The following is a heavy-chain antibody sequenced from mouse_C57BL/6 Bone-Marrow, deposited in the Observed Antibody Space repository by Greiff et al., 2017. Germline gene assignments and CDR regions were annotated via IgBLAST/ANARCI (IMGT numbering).Heavy chain of an antibody. Sequence: VQLQQSGPELVKPGASVKISCKASGYTFTDYYMNWVKQSHGKSLEWIGDINPNNGGTRYNQKFKGKATLTVDKSSSTAYMELRSLTSEDSAVYYCARPSQATDWFAYWGQGTLVTVSA. CDR1: GYTFTDYY. J-gene: IGHJ3*01. D-gene: IGHD3-2*02. CDR2: INPNNGGT. CDR3: ARPSQATDWFAY. V-gene: IGHV1-26*01.